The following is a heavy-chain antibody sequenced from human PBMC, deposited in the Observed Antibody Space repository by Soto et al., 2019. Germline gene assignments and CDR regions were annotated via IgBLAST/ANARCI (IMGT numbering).Heavy chain of an antibody. CDR3: AKDRYLDHDSRGYLFDN. D-gene: IGHD3-22*01. CDR2: ISRYGDFT. Sequence: EVQLLESGGDLIQPGGSLRLSCAASGFTFNIYAMTWVRQAPGKGLEWVSAISRYGDFTYYADSVEGRFTISRDNSKNTLYVQMNCLRAEDTAVYYCAKDRYLDHDSRGYLFDNWGQGTLVPVAS. J-gene: IGHJ4*02. CDR1: GFTFNIYA. V-gene: IGHV3-23*01.